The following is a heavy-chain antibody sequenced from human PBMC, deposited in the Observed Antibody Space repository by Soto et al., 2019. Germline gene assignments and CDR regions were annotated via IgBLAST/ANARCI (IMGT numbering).Heavy chain of an antibody. J-gene: IGHJ3*01. CDR3: ARFQYTVVTPFDL. CDR1: GGSLTNYL. Sequence: QVQLQESGPGLVEPSETLSLTCTVSGGSLTNYLWTWIRQSPGKGLEWIAYIRYSGKTGYNPSLKSRVTISLDTPKNQFSLKLTSVTAADTAIYYCARFQYTVVTPFDLWGQGTMVIVSS. V-gene: IGHV4-59*01. CDR2: IRYSGKT. D-gene: IGHD2-21*02.